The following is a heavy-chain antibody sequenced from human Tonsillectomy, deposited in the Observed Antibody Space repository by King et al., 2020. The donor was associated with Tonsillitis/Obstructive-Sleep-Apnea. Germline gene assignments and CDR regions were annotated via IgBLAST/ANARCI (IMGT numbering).Heavy chain of an antibody. J-gene: IGHJ3*02. Sequence: PLQESGPGLVKPSETLSLTCTVSGGSISSSSYYWGWIRQPPGKGLEWIGSIYYSGSTYYNPSLKSRVTISVDTSKNQFSLKLSSVTAADTAVYYCARKDYYDSSGYYSAFDIWGQGTMVTVSS. CDR1: GGSISSSSYY. CDR3: ARKDYYDSSGYYSAFDI. V-gene: IGHV4-39*01. CDR2: IYYSGST. D-gene: IGHD3-22*01.